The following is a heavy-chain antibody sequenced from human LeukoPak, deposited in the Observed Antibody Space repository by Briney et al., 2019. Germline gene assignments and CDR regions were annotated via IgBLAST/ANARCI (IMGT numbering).Heavy chain of an antibody. CDR2: IYYSGST. V-gene: IGHV4-31*03. J-gene: IGHJ3*02. CDR3: ARDWAMVRGVMGHAFDI. Sequence: SQTLSLTCTVSGGSISSGGYYWSWIRQHPGKGLEWIGYIYYSGSTYYNPSLKGRVTISVDTSKNQFSLKLSSVTAADTAVYYCARDWAMVRGVMGHAFDIWGQGTMVTVSS. CDR1: GGSISSGGYY. D-gene: IGHD3-10*01.